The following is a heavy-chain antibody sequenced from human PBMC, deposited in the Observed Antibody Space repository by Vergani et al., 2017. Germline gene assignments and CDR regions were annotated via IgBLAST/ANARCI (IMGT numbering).Heavy chain of an antibody. D-gene: IGHD1-1*01. V-gene: IGHV4-34*01. CDR1: GGSFSGYY. CDR2: INHSGST. CDR3: AGVLERPGYYFDY. Sequence: QVQLQQWGAGLLKPSETLSLTCAVSGGSFSGYYWSWIRQPPGKGLEWIGEINHSGSTNYNPSLKSRVTISVDTSKNQFSLKLSSVTAADTAVYYCAGVLERPGYYFDYWGQGTLVTVSS. J-gene: IGHJ4*02.